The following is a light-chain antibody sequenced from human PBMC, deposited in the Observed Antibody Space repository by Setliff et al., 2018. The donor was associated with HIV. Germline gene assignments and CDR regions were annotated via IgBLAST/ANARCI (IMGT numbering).Light chain of an antibody. J-gene: IGLJ2*01. V-gene: IGLV3-21*03. CDR1: NIGSKS. CDR3: QVWDSNIDQPHVV. CDR2: DAS. Sequence: SYELTQPPSVSVAPGKTATITCGGNNIGSKSVQWYQQKPGQAPAMVVYDASDRPSGVPERFSGSNSGDTATLTITRVEAGDEADYYCQVWDSNIDQPHVVFGGGTK.